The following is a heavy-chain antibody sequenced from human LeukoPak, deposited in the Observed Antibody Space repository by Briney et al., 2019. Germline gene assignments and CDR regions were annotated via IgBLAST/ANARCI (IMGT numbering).Heavy chain of an antibody. J-gene: IGHJ4*02. V-gene: IGHV3-7*03. CDR3: TRVFGGYDVSDY. D-gene: IGHD3-3*01. CDR2: IKKDGSQK. Sequence: PGGSLRLSCAASGFTFSSFWMSWVRQAPGKGLEWVANIKKDGSQKYYVDSVEGRFTISRDNAKNSLYLQMDSLRVDDTAVYYCTRVFGGYDVSDYWGQGILVTVSS. CDR1: GFTFSSFW.